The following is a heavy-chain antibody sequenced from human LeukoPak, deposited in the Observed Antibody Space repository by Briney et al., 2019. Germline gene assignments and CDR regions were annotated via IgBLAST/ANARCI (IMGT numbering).Heavy chain of an antibody. J-gene: IGHJ4*02. CDR3: VVGGSPGY. CDR1: GLAFSAYK. D-gene: IGHD2-15*01. Sequence: PGGSLRLSCAASGLAFSAYKMHWVRQAPRKGLAWVSRISTDGYTTDYADFVQGRFTASRDNTKNTWSLEMNSLRAEDTAVYYCVVGGSPGYWGQGTLVTASS. CDR2: ISTDGYTT. V-gene: IGHV3-74*01.